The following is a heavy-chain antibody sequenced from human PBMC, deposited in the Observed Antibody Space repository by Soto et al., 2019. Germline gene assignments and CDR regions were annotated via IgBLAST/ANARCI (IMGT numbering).Heavy chain of an antibody. D-gene: IGHD3-3*01. CDR3: AREGYDFWSGYGFWYYYGMDV. J-gene: IGHJ6*02. Sequence: GASVKVSCKASGYTFTAYYMHWVRQAPGQGLEWMGWINPNSGGTNYAQKFQGWVTMTRDTSISTAYMELSRLRSDDTAVYYCAREGYDFWSGYGFWYYYGMDVWGQGTTVTVSS. CDR2: INPNSGGT. CDR1: GYTFTAYY. V-gene: IGHV1-2*04.